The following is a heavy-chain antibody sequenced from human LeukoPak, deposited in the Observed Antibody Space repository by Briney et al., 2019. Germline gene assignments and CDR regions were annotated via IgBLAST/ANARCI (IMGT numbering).Heavy chain of an antibody. CDR3: AKDPGAFTYYYDSSGYYWDY. V-gene: IGHV3-30*02. CDR2: IRYDGSDK. CDR1: GFTFSSYG. Sequence: PGGSLRLSCAASGFTFSSYGMHWVRQAPGKGLEWVAFIRYDGSDKYYADSVKGRFTISRDNSKNTLFLQMNSLRAEDTAVYYCAKDPGAFTYYYDSSGYYWDYWGQGTLVTVSS. D-gene: IGHD3-22*01. J-gene: IGHJ4*02.